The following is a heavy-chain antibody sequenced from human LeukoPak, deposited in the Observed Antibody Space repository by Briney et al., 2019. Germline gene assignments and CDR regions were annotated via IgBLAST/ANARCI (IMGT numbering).Heavy chain of an antibody. CDR3: ARHELAAAGFDY. CDR2: IYARGNT. Sequence: SETLSLTCTVSGGSTSRNYWSWIRQPPGKGLEWIGYIYARGNTDYNPSLKSRVTISIDTSKNQFSLHLTSVTAADTAVYYCARHELAAAGFDYWGQGTLVTVSS. CDR1: GGSTSRNY. J-gene: IGHJ4*02. D-gene: IGHD6-13*01. V-gene: IGHV4-4*09.